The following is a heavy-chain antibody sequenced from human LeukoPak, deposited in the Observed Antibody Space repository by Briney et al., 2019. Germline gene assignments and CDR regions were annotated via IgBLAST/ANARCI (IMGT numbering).Heavy chain of an antibody. D-gene: IGHD3-22*01. CDR1: GFTFSSYA. CDR2: ISYDGSNK. V-gene: IGHV3-30-3*01. Sequence: AGGSLRLSCAASGFTFSSYAMHWVRQAPGKGLEWVAVISYDGSNKYYADSVKGRFTISRDNSKNTLYLQMNSLGAEDTAIYYCARDRSYIDSSGYYSDYWGQGALVTVSS. J-gene: IGHJ4*02. CDR3: ARDRSYIDSSGYYSDY.